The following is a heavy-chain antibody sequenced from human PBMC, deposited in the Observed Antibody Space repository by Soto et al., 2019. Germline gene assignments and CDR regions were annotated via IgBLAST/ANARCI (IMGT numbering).Heavy chain of an antibody. D-gene: IGHD3-10*01. V-gene: IGHV3-11*01. CDR3: ARIGEFYGTGSYANPEVFDI. Sequence: PGGSLRLSCAASGFTFSDYYMTWVRQAPGKGLEWVAYSSSTAAVIYYADSVQGRFTISRDNPKNSLHLQMDSLRPEDTAVYYCARIGEFYGTGSYANPEVFDIRGPGDLGTLSS. CDR2: SSSTAAVI. J-gene: IGHJ4*03. CDR1: GFTFSDYY.